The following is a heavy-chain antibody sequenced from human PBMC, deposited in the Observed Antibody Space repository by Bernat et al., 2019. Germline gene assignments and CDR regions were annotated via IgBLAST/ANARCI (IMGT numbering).Heavy chain of an antibody. CDR2: ISSSSSTI. Sequence: EVQLVESGGGLVKPGGSLRLSCAASGFTFSSYSMNWVRQAPGKGLEWVSYISSSSSTIYYADSVKGQFTISRDNAKNSLYLQMNSLRAEDTAVYYCARDSSGWYGNYFDYWGQGTLVTVSS. J-gene: IGHJ4*02. D-gene: IGHD6-19*01. CDR3: ARDSSGWYGNYFDY. CDR1: GFTFSSYS. V-gene: IGHV3-48*01.